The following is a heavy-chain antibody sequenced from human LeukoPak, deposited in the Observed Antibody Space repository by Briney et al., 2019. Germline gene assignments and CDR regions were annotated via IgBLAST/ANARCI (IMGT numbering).Heavy chain of an antibody. CDR2: INPNSGGT. CDR1: GYTFTVYF. D-gene: IGHD3-22*01. Sequence: ASVKVSCKASGYTFTVYFMHWVRQAPGQGLEWMGWINPNSGGTNYAQKFQGRVTMTRDTSISTAYMELSRLRSDDTAVYYCARELNYDSSGYYFDYWGQGSLVTVSS. CDR3: ARELNYDSSGYYFDY. J-gene: IGHJ4*02. V-gene: IGHV1-2*02.